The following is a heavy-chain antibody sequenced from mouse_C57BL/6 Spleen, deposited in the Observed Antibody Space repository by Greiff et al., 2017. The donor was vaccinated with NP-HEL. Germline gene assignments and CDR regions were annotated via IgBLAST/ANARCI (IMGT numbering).Heavy chain of an antibody. J-gene: IGHJ2*01. CDR3: TTDGY. V-gene: IGHV14-4*01. CDR2: IDPENGDT. CDR1: GFNIKDDY. Sequence: EVKLVESGAELVRPGASVKLSCTASGFNIKDDYMHWVKQRPEQGLEWIGWIDPENGDTEYASKFQGKANITADTSSNTAYLQLSSLTSEDTAVYYCTTDGYWGQGTTLTVSS.